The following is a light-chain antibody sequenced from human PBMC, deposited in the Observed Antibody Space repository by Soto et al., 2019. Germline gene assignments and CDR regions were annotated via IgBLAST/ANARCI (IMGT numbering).Light chain of an antibody. CDR1: SSNIGSNT. V-gene: IGLV1-44*01. CDR3: AAWDDSLNGYV. Sequence: QSVLTQPPSASGTPGQRVTISCSGSSSNIGSNTVNWYQQLPGTAPKLLIYGNNQRPSGVPDRFSGSKSDTSASLAISGLHSEGEADYYCAAWDDSLNGYVFGTGTKLTVL. CDR2: GNN. J-gene: IGLJ1*01.